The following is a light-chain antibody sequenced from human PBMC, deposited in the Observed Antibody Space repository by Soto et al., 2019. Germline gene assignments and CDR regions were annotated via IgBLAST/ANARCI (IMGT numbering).Light chain of an antibody. V-gene: IGKV3D-15*01. J-gene: IGKJ4*01. CDR1: QSVSIN. Sequence: EIVLTQSPATLSVSPGERATLSCRASQSVSINLAWYQQKPGQVPRLLIYGASTRATGIPARFSGSGSGTEFTLIISSLQSEDFAVYYCQQYSRWPPLTFGGGTKVDIK. CDR2: GAS. CDR3: QQYSRWPPLT.